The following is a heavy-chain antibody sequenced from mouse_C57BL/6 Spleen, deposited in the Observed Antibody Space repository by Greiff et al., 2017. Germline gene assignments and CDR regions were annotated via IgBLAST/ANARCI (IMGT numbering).Heavy chain of an antibody. D-gene: IGHD2-4*01. J-gene: IGHJ3*01. Sequence: QVQLQQSGAELARPGASVKLSCKASGYTFTSYGISWVKQRTGQGLEWIGEIYPRSGNTYYNEKFKGKATLTADNSSSPAYMELRSLTSEYSAFYFCARGGSYDYGFAYWGQGTLVTVSA. V-gene: IGHV1-81*01. CDR1: GYTFTSYG. CDR3: ARGGSYDYGFAY. CDR2: IYPRSGNT.